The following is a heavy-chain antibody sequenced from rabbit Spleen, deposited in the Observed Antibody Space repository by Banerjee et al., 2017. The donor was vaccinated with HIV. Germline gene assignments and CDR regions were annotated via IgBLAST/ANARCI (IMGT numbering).Heavy chain of an antibody. CDR1: GFSFTNNYY. V-gene: IGHV1S40*01. CDR2: ISTGSSGTT. CDR3: AKWVYAGGNGAGYVGNGMDL. J-gene: IGHJ6*01. Sequence: QSLEESGGGLVQPEGSLTLTCTASGFSFTNNYYMCWVRQAPGKGLEWIGCISTGSSGTTWYASWAKGRFTITKGSSTTGTLQMTSLTAADTATYFCAKWVYAGGNGAGYVGNGMDLWGPGTLSPS. D-gene: IGHD4-2*01.